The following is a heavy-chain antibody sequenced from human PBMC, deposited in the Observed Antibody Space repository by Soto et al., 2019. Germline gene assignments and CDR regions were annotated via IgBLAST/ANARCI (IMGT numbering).Heavy chain of an antibody. CDR2: IYYSGTT. D-gene: IGHD6-19*01. J-gene: IGHJ4*02. V-gene: IGHV4-61*01. CDR3: ARSGSGSGWL. CDR1: GGSVNSGRYY. Sequence: QVQLQESGPGLVKPSETLSLTCTVSGGSVNSGRYYWSWIRQPPGKGLEWIGYIYYSGTTKYNPSLKSRVTISVDTSKNQSSLKLSSVTAADTAVYYCARSGSGSGWLGGQGTLVTVSS.